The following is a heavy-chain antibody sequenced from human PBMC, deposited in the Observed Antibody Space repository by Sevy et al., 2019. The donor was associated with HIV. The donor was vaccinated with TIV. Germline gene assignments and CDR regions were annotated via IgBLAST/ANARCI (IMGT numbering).Heavy chain of an antibody. CDR3: ARDYTDIVVVPAAMSRRGNWFDP. V-gene: IGHV3-21*01. Sequence: GGSLRLSCAASGFTFSSYSMNWVRQAPGKGLEWVSSISSSSSYIYYADSVKGRLTISRDNAKNSLYLQMNSLRAEDTAVYYCARDYTDIVVVPAAMSRRGNWFDPWGQGTLVTVSS. CDR2: ISSSSSYI. J-gene: IGHJ5*02. CDR1: GFTFSSYS. D-gene: IGHD2-2*01.